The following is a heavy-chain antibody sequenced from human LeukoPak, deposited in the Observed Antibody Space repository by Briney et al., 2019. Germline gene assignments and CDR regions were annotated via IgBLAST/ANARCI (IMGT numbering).Heavy chain of an antibody. Sequence: GGSLRLSCVASGFTFSSSEMNWVRQAPGKRLEWISYITSSSRTIWYADSVKGRFTISRDNAKNSLYLQMNGLRDDDTAVYYCARIPHPSPVGYWGQGTLVTVSS. CDR1: GFTFSSSE. CDR2: ITSSSRTI. J-gene: IGHJ4*02. CDR3: ARIPHPSPVGY. V-gene: IGHV3-48*03. D-gene: IGHD4-23*01.